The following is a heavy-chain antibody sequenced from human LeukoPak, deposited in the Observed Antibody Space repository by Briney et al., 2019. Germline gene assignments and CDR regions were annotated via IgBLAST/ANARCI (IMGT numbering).Heavy chain of an antibody. CDR1: GGSISSSSYY. J-gene: IGHJ4*02. Sequence: SETLSLTCTVSGGSISSSSYYWGWIRQPPGKGLEWIGSIYYSGSTYHNPSLKSRVTISVDTSKNQFSLKLSSVTAADTAVYYCARLGEMATTYFDYWGQGTLVTVSS. CDR3: ARLGEMATTYFDY. V-gene: IGHV4-39*01. D-gene: IGHD5-24*01. CDR2: IYYSGST.